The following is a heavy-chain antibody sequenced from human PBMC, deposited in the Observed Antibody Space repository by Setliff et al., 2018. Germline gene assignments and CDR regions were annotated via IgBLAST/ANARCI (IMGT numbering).Heavy chain of an antibody. J-gene: IGHJ4*02. CDR2: ISAY. Sequence: ASVKVSCKASRGTFSSYGINWVRQAPGQGLEWMGWISAYAQKFQGRVTMTTDTSTNTAFMELRSLRSDDTAVYYCTRGPKDFVVPPTANIFDYWGQGTGVTVSS. D-gene: IGHD2-2*01. V-gene: IGHV1-18*01. CDR1: RGTFSSYG. CDR3: TRGPKDFVVPPTANIFDY.